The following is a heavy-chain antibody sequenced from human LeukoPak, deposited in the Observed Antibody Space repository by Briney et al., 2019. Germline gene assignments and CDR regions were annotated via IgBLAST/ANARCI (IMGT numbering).Heavy chain of an antibody. Sequence: SETLSLTCTVSGGSFSSGSYYWSWIRQPAGKGLEWIGYIYYSGSTNYNPSLKSRVTISVDTSKNQFSLKLSSVTAADTAVYYCARSHDYGDFPFDYWGQGTLVTVSS. CDR2: IYYSGST. CDR3: ARSHDYGDFPFDY. V-gene: IGHV4-61*01. D-gene: IGHD4-17*01. J-gene: IGHJ4*02. CDR1: GGSFSSGSYY.